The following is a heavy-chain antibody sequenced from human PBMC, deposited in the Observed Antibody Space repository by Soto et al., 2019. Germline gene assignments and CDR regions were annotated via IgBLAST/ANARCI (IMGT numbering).Heavy chain of an antibody. CDR2: ISPSSSYI. CDR1: GFTFSSFS. J-gene: IGHJ4*02. V-gene: IGHV3-21*01. Sequence: EVLLVESGGGLVKPGGSLRLSCAASGFTFSSFSMHWVRQAPGKGLEWVSSISPSSSYIYYADSVRGRFTISRDNAKNSLYLQRNSLRAEDTAVYYCARDPYYYDTGGYYYWGQGTLVTVSS. CDR3: ARDPYYYDTGGYYY. D-gene: IGHD3-22*01.